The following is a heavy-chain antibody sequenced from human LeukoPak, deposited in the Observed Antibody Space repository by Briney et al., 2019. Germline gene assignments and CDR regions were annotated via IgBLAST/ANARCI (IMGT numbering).Heavy chain of an antibody. CDR2: ISYDGSNK. Sequence: PGGSLRLSCAASGFTFSSYAMHWVRQAPGKGLEWVAVISYDGSNKYYADSVKGRFTISRDNSKNTLYLQMNSLRAEDTAVYYCARVPSRMVRGVTTHIDYWGQGTLVTVSS. V-gene: IGHV3-30-3*01. CDR1: GFTFSSYA. D-gene: IGHD3-10*01. CDR3: ARVPSRMVRGVTTHIDY. J-gene: IGHJ4*02.